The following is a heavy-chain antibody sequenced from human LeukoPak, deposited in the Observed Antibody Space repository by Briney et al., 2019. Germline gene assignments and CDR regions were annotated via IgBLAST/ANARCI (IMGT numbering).Heavy chain of an antibody. D-gene: IGHD3-22*01. J-gene: IGHJ6*03. CDR2: ISSSSYYI. V-gene: IGHV3-21*01. CDR1: GFTFNTYT. CDR3: ARSHDSSGYSYYYYYMDV. Sequence: PGGSLRLSCAASGFTFNTYTINWVRQAPGKGLEWVSFISSSSYYIFCADSVKGRFTISRDNAKNSLYLQMNSLRAEDTAVYYCARSHDSSGYSYYYYYMDVWGKGTPVTVSS.